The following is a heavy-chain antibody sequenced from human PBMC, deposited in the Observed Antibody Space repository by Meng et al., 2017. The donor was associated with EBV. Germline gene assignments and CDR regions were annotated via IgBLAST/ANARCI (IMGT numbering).Heavy chain of an antibody. V-gene: IGHV1-8*01. CDR3: ARGVGTIFGVVIKNWFDP. CDR2: MNPNRGNT. CDR1: RYTFTSYA. D-gene: IGHD3-3*01. J-gene: IGHJ5*02. Sequence: VKPLQPGAEVKKPGASCKVSVKASRYTFTSYAINAVRKATGQGLEWIGWMNPNRGNTGYAQKFQGRVTMTRNTSISTAYMELSSLRSEDTAVYYCARGVGTIFGVVIKNWFDPWGQGTLVTVSS.